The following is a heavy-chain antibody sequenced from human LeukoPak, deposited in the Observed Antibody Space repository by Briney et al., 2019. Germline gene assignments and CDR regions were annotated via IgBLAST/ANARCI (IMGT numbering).Heavy chain of an antibody. CDR3: ARDYEDTAMVIDY. CDR1: GFTFSSYA. Sequence: PGRSLRLSCAASGFTFSSYAMHWVRQAPGKGLEWVAVISYDGSNKYYADSVKGRFTISRDNSKNTLYLQMNSLRAEDTAVYYCARDYEDTAMVIDYWGQGTLVTVSS. CDR2: ISYDGSNK. J-gene: IGHJ4*02. V-gene: IGHV3-30*04. D-gene: IGHD5-18*01.